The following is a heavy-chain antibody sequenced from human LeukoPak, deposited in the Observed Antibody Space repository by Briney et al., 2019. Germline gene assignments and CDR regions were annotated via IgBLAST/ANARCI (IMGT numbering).Heavy chain of an antibody. J-gene: IGHJ3*02. CDR3: ASGNTYYDTSTGQDALDI. D-gene: IGHD3-9*01. CDR1: GYTFTSYA. Sequence: ASVKVSCKASGYTFTSYAIAWVRQAPGQGLELIGWISPYNDKTKYTQKFQGRVTMTTDTPTTTAYMDLGSLRSDDTAIYYCASGNTYYDTSTGQDALDIWGQGTVVTVSS. V-gene: IGHV1-18*01. CDR2: ISPYNDKT.